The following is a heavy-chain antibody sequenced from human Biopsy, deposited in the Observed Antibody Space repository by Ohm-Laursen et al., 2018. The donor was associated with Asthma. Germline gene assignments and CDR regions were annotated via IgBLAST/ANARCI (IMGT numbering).Heavy chain of an antibody. V-gene: IGHV1-69*13. CDR3: ASPLGDYYDSSGYYYASLGY. J-gene: IGHJ4*02. D-gene: IGHD3-22*01. CDR2: IIPLIGTP. Sequence: SVKVSCKASGGTFTTYSISWVRQAPGQGLVWMGGIIPLIGTPNYAQKFQGRVTITADASTNTAYMDLSGLRSEDTAVYYCASPLGDYYDSSGYYYASLGYWGLGTLVIVSS. CDR1: GGTFTTYS.